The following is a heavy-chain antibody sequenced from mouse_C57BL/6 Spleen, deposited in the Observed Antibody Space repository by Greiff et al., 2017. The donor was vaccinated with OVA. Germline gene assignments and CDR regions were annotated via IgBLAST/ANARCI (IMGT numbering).Heavy chain of an antibody. D-gene: IGHD2-2*01. CDR3: ARERVGYYWYFDV. CDR1: GYSITSGYY. J-gene: IGHJ1*03. V-gene: IGHV3-6*01. Sequence: EVQLQESGPGLVKPSQSLSLTCSVTGYSITSGYYWNWIRQFPGNKLEWMGYISYDGSNNYNPSLKNRISITRDTSKNQFFLKLNSVTTEDTATYYCARERVGYYWYFDVWGTGTTVTVSS. CDR2: ISYDGSN.